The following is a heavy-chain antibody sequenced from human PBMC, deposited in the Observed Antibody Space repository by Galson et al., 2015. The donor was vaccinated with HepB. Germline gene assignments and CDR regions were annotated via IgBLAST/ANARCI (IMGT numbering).Heavy chain of an antibody. J-gene: IGHJ3*02. V-gene: IGHV5-51*03. CDR2: IYPGDSDT. CDR3: ARRPYYYDSSGDDAFDI. CDR1: GYSFTSYW. Sequence: QSGAEVKKPGESLKISCKGSGYSFTSYWIGWVRQMPGKGLEWMGIIYPGDSDTRYSPSFQGQVTISADKSISTAYLQWSSLKASDTAMYYCARRPYYYDSSGDDAFDIWGQGTMVTVSS. D-gene: IGHD3-22*01.